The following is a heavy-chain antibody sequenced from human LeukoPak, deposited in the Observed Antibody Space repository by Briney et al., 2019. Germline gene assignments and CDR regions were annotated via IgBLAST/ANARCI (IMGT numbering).Heavy chain of an antibody. V-gene: IGHV3-23*01. CDR1: GFTFGSYG. CDR2: ITPNADRT. Sequence: GGSLRLSCAASGFTFGSYGMSWVRQAPGKGLEWVSFITPNADRTSYADSVEGRFTISRDNPRNTLYMQMNSLRDEDTALDYCAIMHGYYDGSGYWVQWGQGTLVTVSS. D-gene: IGHD3-22*01. CDR3: AIMHGYYDGSGYWVQ. J-gene: IGHJ1*01.